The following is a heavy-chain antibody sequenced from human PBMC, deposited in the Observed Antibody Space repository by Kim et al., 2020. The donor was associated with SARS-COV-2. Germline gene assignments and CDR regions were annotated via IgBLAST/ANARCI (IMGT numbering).Heavy chain of an antibody. D-gene: IGHD5-12*01. Sequence: SYAQKFQGRVTMTRETSASTVYMELSSLRSEDTAVYYCARDGGYLNWFDPWGQGTLVTVSS. V-gene: IGHV1-46*01. J-gene: IGHJ5*02. CDR3: ARDGGYLNWFDP.